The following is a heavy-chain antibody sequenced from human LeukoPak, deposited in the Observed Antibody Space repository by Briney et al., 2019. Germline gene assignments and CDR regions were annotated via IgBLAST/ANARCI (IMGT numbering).Heavy chain of an antibody. CDR2: TYYRSKWYN. D-gene: IGHD6-19*01. V-gene: IGHV6-1*01. J-gene: IGHJ4*02. CDR1: GDSVSSQNGA. CDR3: ARDLGTSGWYTFDY. Sequence: SQTLSLTCVISGDSVSSQNGAWNWIRQSPSRGLEWLGRTYYRSKWYNDYAVSVQGRITINPDTSKNQFSLQLNSVTPEDTAVYYCARDLGTSGWYTFDYWGQGTPVTVSS.